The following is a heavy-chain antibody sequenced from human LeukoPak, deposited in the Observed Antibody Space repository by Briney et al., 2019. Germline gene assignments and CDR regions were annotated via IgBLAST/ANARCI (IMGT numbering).Heavy chain of an antibody. Sequence: GESLKISCKGSGYSFTSYWIGWVRQMPGKGLEWMGIIYPGDSDTRYSPSFQGQVTISADKSISTAYLQWSSLKASDTAMYYCARHAYDPYYYDSSGYYLNYYYYYMDVWGKGTTVTVSS. CDR2: IYPGDSDT. CDR3: ARHAYDPYYYDSSGYYLNYYYYYMDV. V-gene: IGHV5-51*01. D-gene: IGHD3-22*01. CDR1: GYSFTSYW. J-gene: IGHJ6*03.